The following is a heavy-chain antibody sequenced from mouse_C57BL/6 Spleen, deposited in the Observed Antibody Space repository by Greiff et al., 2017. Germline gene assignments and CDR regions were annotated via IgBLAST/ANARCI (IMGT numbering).Heavy chain of an antibody. D-gene: IGHD2-3*01. CDR1: GYTFTSYW. CDR2: IHPNSGST. Sequence: QVQLQQPGAELVKPGASVKLSCKASGYTFTSYWMHWVKQRPGQGLEWIGMIHPNSGSTNYNEKFKGKATLTVDKSSSTAYMQLSSLTSEDTAVYYCAREDDGDYEDWFAYWGQGTLLTVSA. CDR3: AREDDGDYEDWFAY. J-gene: IGHJ3*01. V-gene: IGHV1-64*01.